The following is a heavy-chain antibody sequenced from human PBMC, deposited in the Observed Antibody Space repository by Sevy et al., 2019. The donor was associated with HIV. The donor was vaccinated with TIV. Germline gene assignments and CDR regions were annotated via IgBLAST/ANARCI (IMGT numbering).Heavy chain of an antibody. Sequence: SETLSLTCTVSGASMNIYYWSWIRQPPGKGLEWRVYIYYSGTTNYNPSLKSRFTITIETSKNQFSLKLSSVTSADTAVYYCARVRFNCSDVDYWGQGTLVTVSS. CDR3: ARVRFNCSDVDY. J-gene: IGHJ4*02. CDR2: IYYSGTT. CDR1: GASMNIYY. D-gene: IGHD1-20*01. V-gene: IGHV4-59*01.